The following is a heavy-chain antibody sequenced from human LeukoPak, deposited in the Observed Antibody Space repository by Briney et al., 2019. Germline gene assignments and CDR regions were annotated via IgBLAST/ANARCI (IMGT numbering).Heavy chain of an antibody. J-gene: IGHJ4*02. CDR1: GGTFSSYA. V-gene: IGHV1-69*01. CDR3: AREYYDSSGYSPEGTVY. CDR2: IIPIFGTA. D-gene: IGHD3-22*01. Sequence: SVKVSCKASGGTFSSYAISWVRQAPGQGLEWMGGIIPIFGTANYAQKFQGRVTITADESTSTAYMELSSLRSEDTAVYYCAREYYDSSGYSPEGTVYGGKGTLVTVSS.